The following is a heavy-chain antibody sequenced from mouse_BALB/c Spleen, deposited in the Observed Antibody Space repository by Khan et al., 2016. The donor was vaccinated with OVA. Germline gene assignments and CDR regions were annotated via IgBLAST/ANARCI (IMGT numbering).Heavy chain of an antibody. D-gene: IGHD2-12*01. J-gene: IGHJ1*01. CDR3: ARKNYSYDRYFDV. CDR1: GYTLTNHG. CDR2: INTYTGEP. V-gene: IGHV9-3-1*01. Sequence: QIQLVQSGPELKKPGETVKISCKASGYTLTNHGMNWVKQAPGKGLKWMGWINTYTGEPTYADDFKGRFAFSLETSASPAYLQINNLKNEDTAAYFCARKNYSYDRYFDVWGAWTTVTVSS.